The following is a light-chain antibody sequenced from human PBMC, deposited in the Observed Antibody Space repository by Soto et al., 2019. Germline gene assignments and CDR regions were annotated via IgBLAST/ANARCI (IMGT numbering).Light chain of an antibody. CDR1: RSVSNN. J-gene: IGKJ2*01. CDR3: QQYNNWPKT. Sequence: EIVMTQSPVTLSVSPGERATLSCRASRSVSNNLAWYQQKPGQAPRLLLHGASTRATGIPARFSGSGSGTEFTLTISSLQSEDFAVYYCQQYNNWPKTFGQGTKLEIK. V-gene: IGKV3-15*01. CDR2: GAS.